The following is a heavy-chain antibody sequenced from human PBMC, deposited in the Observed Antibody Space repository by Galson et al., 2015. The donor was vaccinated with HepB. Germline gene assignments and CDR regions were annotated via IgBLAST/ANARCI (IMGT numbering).Heavy chain of an antibody. V-gene: IGHV3-30*03. CDR2: LSSHGDDE. CDR1: EFILSMYW. D-gene: IGHD3-16*01. J-gene: IGHJ4*02. Sequence: SLRLSCAASEFILSMYWMNWVRQAPGKGLEWVAVLSSHGDDEYYADSVKGRFTISRDNSENTVYLQMHSLRVEDTAVYYCARTFYFDYWGQGTLVTVSS. CDR3: ARTFYFDY.